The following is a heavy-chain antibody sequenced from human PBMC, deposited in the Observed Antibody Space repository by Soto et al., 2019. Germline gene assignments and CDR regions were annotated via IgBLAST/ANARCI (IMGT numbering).Heavy chain of an antibody. CDR1: GFTFSSYA. Sequence: QVQLVESGGGVVQPGRSLRLSCAASGFTFSSYAMHWVRQAPGKGLERVAVISYDGSNKYYADSVQGRFTISRDNSKSTLYLQMTSLGAGVTAVYSCASDAVAGTSLKSDAFDIWGQGTMVTVSS. V-gene: IGHV3-30-3*01. J-gene: IGHJ3*02. CDR2: ISYDGSNK. CDR3: ASDAVAGTSLKSDAFDI. D-gene: IGHD6-19*01.